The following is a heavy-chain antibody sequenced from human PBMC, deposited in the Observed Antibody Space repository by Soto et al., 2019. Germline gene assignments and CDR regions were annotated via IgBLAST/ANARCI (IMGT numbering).Heavy chain of an antibody. J-gene: IGHJ3*02. CDR2: IYWDDDK. Sequence: SGPTLVNPTQTLTLTCIFSGFSLSTSGEGVGWIRQPPGKALEWLALIYWDDDKRYSPSLKTRLTITKDTSKNQVVLTMTNMDPVDTATYYCAHRRGYNFCSDYYTDLQGVFAIWSQGTMV. D-gene: IGHD3-3*01. CDR1: GFSLSTSGEG. V-gene: IGHV2-5*02. CDR3: AHRRGYNFCSDYYTDLQGVFAI.